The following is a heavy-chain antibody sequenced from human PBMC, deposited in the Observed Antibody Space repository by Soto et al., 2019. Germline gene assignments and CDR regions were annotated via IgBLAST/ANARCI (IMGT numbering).Heavy chain of an antibody. CDR3: ARAFRGGDYSWNYYYYGMDV. V-gene: IGHV3-33*01. CDR1: GFTFNSYG. CDR2: IWFDGRNE. D-gene: IGHD2-15*01. Sequence: QVQLVESGGGVVQPGRSLRLSCAASGFTFNSYGMHWVRQAPGKGLEWVAVIWFDGRNEYYADSVKGRFTISRDNSKNNLYLQMTSLRGADKAVYYCARAFRGGDYSWNYYYYGMDVWGQGTTVTVSS. J-gene: IGHJ6*02.